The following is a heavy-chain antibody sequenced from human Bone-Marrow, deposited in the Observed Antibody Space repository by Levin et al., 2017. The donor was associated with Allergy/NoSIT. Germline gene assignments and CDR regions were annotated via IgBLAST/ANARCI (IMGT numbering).Heavy chain of an antibody. CDR1: GSSFTNYW. D-gene: IGHD4/OR15-4a*01. CDR2: IYPGDSDT. CDR3: ARWTTTAVLNTGSGRFDP. V-gene: IGHV5-51*01. Sequence: GESLKISCKGSGSSFTNYWIGWVRQMPGKGLEWMGIIYPGDSDTRYSPSFQGQVTISADKSISTAYLQWSSLKASDTAMYHCARWTTTAVLNTGSGRFDPWGQGTLVTVSS. J-gene: IGHJ5*02.